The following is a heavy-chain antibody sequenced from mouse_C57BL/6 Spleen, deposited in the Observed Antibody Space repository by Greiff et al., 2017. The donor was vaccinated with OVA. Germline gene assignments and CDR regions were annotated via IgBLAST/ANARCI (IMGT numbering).Heavy chain of an antibody. V-gene: IGHV14-3*01. J-gene: IGHJ2*01. CDR2: IDPANGNT. D-gene: IGHD1-1*01. CDR1: GFNIKNTY. CDR3: ARNYGKYFDY. Sequence: VHVKQSVAELVRPGASVKLSCTASGFNIKNTYMHWVKQRPEQGLEWIGRIDPANGNTKYAPKFKGKATLTVDKSSSTAYMELRSLTSEDTAVYYCARNYGKYFDYWGQGTTLTVSS.